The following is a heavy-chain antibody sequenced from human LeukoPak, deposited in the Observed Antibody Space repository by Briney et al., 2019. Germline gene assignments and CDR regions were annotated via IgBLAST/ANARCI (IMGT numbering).Heavy chain of an antibody. V-gene: IGHV3-64*02. CDR2: ISYNGGST. Sequence: PGGSLRLSCAASGFTFTNYAMHWVRQAPGKGLEYVSAISYNGGSTYYADSVKGRFTISRDNSKNTLYLQMDSLRAEDTAVYYCAKAAAGPEYYFEYWGQGPLVTVSS. CDR3: AKAAAGPEYYFEY. CDR1: GFTFTNYA. J-gene: IGHJ4*02. D-gene: IGHD6-13*01.